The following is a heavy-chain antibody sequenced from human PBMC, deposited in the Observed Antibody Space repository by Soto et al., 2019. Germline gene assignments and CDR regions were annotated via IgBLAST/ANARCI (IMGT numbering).Heavy chain of an antibody. Sequence: ASVKVSCKASGDTFSSSTISWVRQAPGQGLEWMGWISAYNGNTKYSQKLQGRVTMTTDTSTSTAYMELRSLRSDDTAVYYCARWLPPEDYWGQGTLVTVSS. V-gene: IGHV1-18*01. CDR1: GDTFSSST. J-gene: IGHJ4*02. CDR3: ARWLPPEDY. D-gene: IGHD6-19*01. CDR2: ISAYNGNT.